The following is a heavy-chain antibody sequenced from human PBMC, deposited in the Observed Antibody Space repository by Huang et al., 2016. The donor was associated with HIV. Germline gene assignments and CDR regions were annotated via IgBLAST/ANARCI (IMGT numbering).Heavy chain of an antibody. CDR3: ARDRRGAGSSNHFYYYFGMDV. CDR1: GDTFSINT. V-gene: IGHV1-69*01. Sequence: QVQLVQSGAEVKKPGSSVKVSCKASGDTFSINTISWVRQAPERGLEWRGEIIASLGKVNYAQRLQGRVTITADESTSTVYMELSSLRSEDTAVYYCARDRRGAGSSNHFYYYFGMDVWGQGTTVTVSS. J-gene: IGHJ6*02. D-gene: IGHD3-10*01. CDR2: IIASLGKV.